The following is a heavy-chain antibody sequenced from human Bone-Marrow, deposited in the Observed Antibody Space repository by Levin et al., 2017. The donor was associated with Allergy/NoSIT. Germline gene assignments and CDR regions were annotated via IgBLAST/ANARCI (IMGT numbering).Heavy chain of an antibody. D-gene: IGHD2-21*02. CDR1: GFTFSYYG. J-gene: IGHJ4*02. Sequence: GGSLRLSCAASGFTFSYYGMHWVRQAPGKGLEWVAFISYDSSHKSYADSVKGRFSISRDNSKNTLNLQMNSLRVEDTAVYYCVKRISGDYGFGDYWGQGALVTVSS. V-gene: IGHV3-30*18. CDR2: ISYDSSHK. CDR3: VKRISGDYGFGDY.